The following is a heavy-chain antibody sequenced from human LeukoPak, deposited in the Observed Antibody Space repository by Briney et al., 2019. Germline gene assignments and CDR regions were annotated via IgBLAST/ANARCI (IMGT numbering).Heavy chain of an antibody. CDR2: IQPGDSDI. CDR3: ARHHSHPPFYFFYYMDV. Sequence: KTGESLKISCKGSGYSFTRYWIGWVRQMPGKGLEWMGFIQPGDSDIKYSPSFQGRVTISADKSINTAYLQWCSLKASDTAMYYCARHHSHPPFYFFYYMDVWGKGTTVTVSS. J-gene: IGHJ6*03. CDR1: GYSFTRYW. V-gene: IGHV5-51*01. D-gene: IGHD4-11*01.